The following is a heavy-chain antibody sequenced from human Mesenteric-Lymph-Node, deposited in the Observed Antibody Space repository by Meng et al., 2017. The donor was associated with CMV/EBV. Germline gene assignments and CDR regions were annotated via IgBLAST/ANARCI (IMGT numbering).Heavy chain of an antibody. CDR2: INNDGSSA. Sequence: GESLKISCAASGFTFSSYWMQLVRQAPGKGLGWVSRINNDGSSARDAESVKGRFTNFRDNAKNTLYLQMNSLTVEDTALYYCVRESSGWLYGSDIWGRGTMVTVSS. J-gene: IGHJ3*02. V-gene: IGHV3-74*01. CDR3: VRESSGWLYGSDI. CDR1: GFTFSSYW. D-gene: IGHD6-19*01.